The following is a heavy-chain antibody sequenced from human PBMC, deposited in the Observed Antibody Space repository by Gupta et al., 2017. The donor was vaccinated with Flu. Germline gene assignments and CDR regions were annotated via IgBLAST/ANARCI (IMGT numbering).Heavy chain of an antibody. J-gene: IGHJ3*02. CDR3: AKDRSDYYDTSGPDAFDI. D-gene: IGHD3-22*01. V-gene: IGHV3-23*01. CDR2: ISGSGAKT. Sequence: EVQLLESGGGLVQPGGSLRLSCAASGFTFSTYAMSWVRQATGAGLEWVSHISGSGAKTYYADSEKGRFTISRDNSKNTLYLQMMSLRAEDTAVYYCAKDRSDYYDTSGPDAFDIWGQGTVVIVSS. CDR1: GFTFSTYA.